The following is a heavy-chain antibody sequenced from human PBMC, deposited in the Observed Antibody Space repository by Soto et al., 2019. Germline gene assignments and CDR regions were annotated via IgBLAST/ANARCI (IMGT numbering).Heavy chain of an antibody. V-gene: IGHV1-18*01. CDR3: ARVRNPNLVEAIYYYGMDV. J-gene: IGHJ6*02. CDR1: GYTFTSYG. D-gene: IGHD1-26*01. Sequence: ASVKVSCKASGYTFTSYGISWVRQAPGQGLEWMGWISAYNGNTNYAQKLQGRVTMTTDTSTSTAYMELRSLRSDDTAVYYCARVRNPNLVEAIYYYGMDVWGQGTTVTVSS. CDR2: ISAYNGNT.